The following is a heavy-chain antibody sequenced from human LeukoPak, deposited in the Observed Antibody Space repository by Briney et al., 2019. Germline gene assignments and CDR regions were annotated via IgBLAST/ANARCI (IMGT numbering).Heavy chain of an antibody. D-gene: IGHD3-22*01. Sequence: GGSLRLSCAASGFTFNNAWMTWVRQAPGKGLAWVGRIKSKTDGGTTDYAAPVKGRFPISRDDSTNILYLQMNSLKTEDTAVYYCTTETRPTYYDSSGSLDYWGQGTLVTVSS. J-gene: IGHJ4*02. V-gene: IGHV3-15*01. CDR1: GFTFNNAW. CDR2: IKSKTDGGTT. CDR3: TTETRPTYYDSSGSLDY.